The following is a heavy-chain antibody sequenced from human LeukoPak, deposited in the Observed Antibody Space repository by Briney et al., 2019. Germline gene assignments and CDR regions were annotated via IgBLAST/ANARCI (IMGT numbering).Heavy chain of an antibody. CDR3: AREERRSSSWYIAY. V-gene: IGHV3-48*03. CDR1: GFTFSSYE. J-gene: IGHJ4*02. D-gene: IGHD6-13*01. CDR2: ISSSGSTI. Sequence: HGGSLRLSCAASGFTFSSYEMNWVRQAPGKGLEWVSYISSSGSTIYYADSVKGRFTISRDNAKNSLYLQMNSLRAEDTAVYYCAREERRSSSWYIAYWGQGSLLTVSS.